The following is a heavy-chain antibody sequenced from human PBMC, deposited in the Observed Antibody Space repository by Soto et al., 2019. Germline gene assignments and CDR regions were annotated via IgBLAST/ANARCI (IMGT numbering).Heavy chain of an antibody. J-gene: IGHJ4*02. V-gene: IGHV1-46*01. CDR1: GYTFISSY. D-gene: IGHD2-15*01. CDR3: ARDLFAANY. Sequence: QVQLVQSGAEVKKPGASVKLSCKASGYTFISSYVHWVRQAPGQGLEWVAIINPNGGSTNYAQEFQGRVTVTRETATSPVFMELSSLNSDDTAVYYCARDLFAANYWGQGTLVTVSS. CDR2: INPNGGST.